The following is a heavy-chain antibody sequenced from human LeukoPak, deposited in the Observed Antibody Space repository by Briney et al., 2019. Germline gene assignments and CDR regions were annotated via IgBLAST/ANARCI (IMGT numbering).Heavy chain of an antibody. CDR2: ISAYNGNT. CDR3: ARDNDVPNNWNTDAFDI. J-gene: IGHJ3*02. CDR1: GYTFTSYG. Sequence: GASVKVSCKASGYTFTSYGISWVRQAPGQGLEWMGWISAYNGNTNYAQKLQGRVTMTTDTSTSTAYMELRSLRSDDTAVYYCARDNDVPNNWNTDAFDIWGQGTMVTVSS. V-gene: IGHV1-18*01. D-gene: IGHD1/OR15-1a*01.